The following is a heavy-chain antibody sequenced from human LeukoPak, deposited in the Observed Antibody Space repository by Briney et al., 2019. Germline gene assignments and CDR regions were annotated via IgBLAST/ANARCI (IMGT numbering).Heavy chain of an antibody. CDR1: GGSISSYY. V-gene: IGHV4-59*01. CDR3: ARRHCSGDNCYYLIDY. CDR2: IYYSGST. D-gene: IGHD2-15*01. Sequence: PSETLSLTCTVSGGSISSYYWSWIRQPPGKGLEWIGYIYYSGSTNYNPSLKSRVTISVDTSKNQFSLKLSSVTAADTAVYYCARRHCSGDNCYYLIDYWGQGTLVTVSS. J-gene: IGHJ4*02.